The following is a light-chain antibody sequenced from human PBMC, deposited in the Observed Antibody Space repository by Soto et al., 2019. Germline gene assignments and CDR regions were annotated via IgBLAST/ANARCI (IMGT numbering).Light chain of an antibody. J-gene: IGKJ3*01. CDR2: AAS. Sequence: DIQMTQSPSSLSASVGDRVTITCRASQSISSYLNWYQQKPGKAPKLLIYAASSLQSGVPSRSSGSGSGTDFTLTISSLQPEDFATYYCQQSYSTPPGFTFGPGTKVD. CDR3: QQSYSTPPGFT. CDR1: QSISSY. V-gene: IGKV1-39*01.